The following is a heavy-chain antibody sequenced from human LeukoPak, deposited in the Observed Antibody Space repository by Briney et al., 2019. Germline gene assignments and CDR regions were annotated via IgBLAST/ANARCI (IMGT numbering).Heavy chain of an antibody. V-gene: IGHV1-18*01. CDR3: AKDRGYSYGYSDY. D-gene: IGHD5-18*01. CDR2: ISAYNGKT. CDR1: GYTFPGYS. J-gene: IGHJ4*02. Sequence: ASVKVSCKASGYTFPGYSISWVRQAPGQGREWMGWISAYNGKTDYAHKLHGRVTMTTDTSTSTAYRELRSLRADDTAGYYCAKDRGYSYGYSDYWGKGTLVTVSS.